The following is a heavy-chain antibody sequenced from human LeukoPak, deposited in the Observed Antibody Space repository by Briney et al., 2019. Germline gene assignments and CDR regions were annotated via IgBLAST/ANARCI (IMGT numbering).Heavy chain of an antibody. CDR1: GGSFSGYY. CDR3: ARWSRTGSRRDY. Sequence: PSETLSLTCAVYGGSFSGYYWSWIRQPPGKGLEWIGEINHSGSTNYNPSLKSRVTISVDTSKNQFSLKLSRLRSDDTAAYYCARWSRTGSRRDYWGQGTLVTVSS. J-gene: IGHJ4*02. CDR2: INHSGST. V-gene: IGHV4-34*01. D-gene: IGHD3-10*01.